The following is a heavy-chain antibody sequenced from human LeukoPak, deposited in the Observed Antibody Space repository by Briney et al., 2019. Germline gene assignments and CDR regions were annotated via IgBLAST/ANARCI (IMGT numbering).Heavy chain of an antibody. CDR2: IYTSGST. Sequence: SETLSLTCTVSGGSLSSYYWSWLRQPAGEGLEWIGRIYTSGSTNYNPSLKSRVTMSVDTSKNQFSLKLSSVTAADTAVYYCARDRAVNYNWFDPWGQGTLVTASS. V-gene: IGHV4-4*07. J-gene: IGHJ5*02. D-gene: IGHD4-11*01. CDR3: ARDRAVNYNWFDP. CDR1: GGSLSSYY.